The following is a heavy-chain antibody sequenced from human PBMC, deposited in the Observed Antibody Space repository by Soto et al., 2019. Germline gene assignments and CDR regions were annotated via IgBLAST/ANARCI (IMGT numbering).Heavy chain of an antibody. J-gene: IGHJ6*02. D-gene: IGHD4-17*01. V-gene: IGHV3-30*18. CDR3: AKDLQSYGDYDYYCSRMDV. CDR1: GFTFSTYG. CDR2: ISYDGTNK. Sequence: QVQLVESGGGEVQPGRSLTISCAASGFTFSTYGMHWVRQTPGKGLEWVAVISYDGTNKFYSDSVKGRFTISRDNFKNTLTLQMDSLRADDTAVYSCAKDLQSYGDYDYYCSRMDVWGLGTRVTVSS.